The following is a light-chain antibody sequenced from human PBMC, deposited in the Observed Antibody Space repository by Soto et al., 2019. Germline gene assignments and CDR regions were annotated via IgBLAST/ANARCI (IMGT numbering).Light chain of an antibody. CDR2: AAS. J-gene: IGKJ2*01. CDR1: QGISSY. V-gene: IGKV1-39*01. Sequence: DIQLTQSPSFLSASVGDRVTITCRASQGISSYLAWYQQKPGKAPKLLIYAASTLQSGVPSRFSGTGSGTDFTLTISSLQPEDFATYYCQQSFITPHTFGQGTKVDIK. CDR3: QQSFITPHT.